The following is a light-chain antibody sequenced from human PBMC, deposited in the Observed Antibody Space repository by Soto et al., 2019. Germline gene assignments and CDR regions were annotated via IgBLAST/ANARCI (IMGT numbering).Light chain of an antibody. V-gene: IGLV2-8*01. J-gene: IGLJ1*01. CDR2: EVN. CDR3: SSYAGSSNV. CDR1: SSDVGGYNY. Sequence: QSVLTQPPSASGSPGQSVAISCTGTSSDVGGYNYVSWYQQHPGKAPKLMIYEVNKRPSGVPDRFSGSKSGNTASLTVYGLQAEDEVDYYCSSYAGSSNVFGTGTKLTVL.